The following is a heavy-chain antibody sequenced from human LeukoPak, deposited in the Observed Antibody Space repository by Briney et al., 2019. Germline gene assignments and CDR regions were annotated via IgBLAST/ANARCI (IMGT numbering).Heavy chain of an antibody. V-gene: IGHV3-21*01. CDR3: ARDPFSSGSY. Sequence: GGSLRLSCAASGFTFSRYTMNWVRQAPGKGLEWVSSISSTSSYIHYADSVKGRFTISRDNAKNSLFLQMNSLRAEDTAVYYCARDPFSSGSYWGQGTLVTVSS. CDR2: ISSTSSYI. CDR1: GFTFSRYT. D-gene: IGHD3-10*01. J-gene: IGHJ4*02.